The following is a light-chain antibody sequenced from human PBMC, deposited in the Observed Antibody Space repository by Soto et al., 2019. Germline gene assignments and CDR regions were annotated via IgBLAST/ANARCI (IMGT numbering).Light chain of an antibody. CDR1: SSDVGAYNY. CDR2: DIS. CDR3: TSYTSSSTLGV. V-gene: IGLV2-14*01. Sequence: QSALTQPASVSGSPGQSITISCTGTSSDVGAYNYVPWYQQHPGKAPKLMIYDISNRPSRVSDRFSGSKSGNTASLTISGLQADDEADYYCTSYTSSSTLGVFGTGTKVTVL. J-gene: IGLJ1*01.